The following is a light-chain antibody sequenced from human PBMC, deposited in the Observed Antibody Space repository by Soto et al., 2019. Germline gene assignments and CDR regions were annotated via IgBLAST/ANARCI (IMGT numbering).Light chain of an antibody. V-gene: IGKV1-9*01. CDR2: AAS. CDR3: QHLDSYST. CDR1: QGISSY. Sequence: DIQLTQSPSFLSASVGDRVTITCRASQGISSYLAWYQQKPGKAPKLLIYAASTLQSGVPSRFSGSGSGTEFTRTISSLQPEDFATYYCQHLDSYSTFGQGTRLEIK. J-gene: IGKJ5*01.